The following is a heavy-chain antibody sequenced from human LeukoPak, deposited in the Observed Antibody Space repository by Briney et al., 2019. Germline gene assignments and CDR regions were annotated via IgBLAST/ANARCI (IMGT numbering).Heavy chain of an antibody. Sequence: ASVKVSCKASGYTFTGYYLHWVRQAPGQGLEWMGWINPNSGGTNYAPKFQGRVTMTRDTSISTAFMDLSRLTSDDTALYYCAREYSYGYMGYFDYWGQGTLVTVSS. CDR1: GYTFTGYY. J-gene: IGHJ4*02. CDR2: INPNSGGT. CDR3: AREYSYGYMGYFDY. V-gene: IGHV1-2*02. D-gene: IGHD5-18*01.